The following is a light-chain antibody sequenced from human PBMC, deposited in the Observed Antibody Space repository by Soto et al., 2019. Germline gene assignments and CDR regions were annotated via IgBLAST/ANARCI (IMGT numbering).Light chain of an antibody. V-gene: IGLV2-14*03. CDR2: DVS. Sequence: QSALTQPASVSGSPGQSITISCTGTSSDIGAYNYVSWYQHHPGKAPKLMIYDVSSRPSGVSSRFSGSKSGNTASLTISGLQAEDEADYYCYSYTGSTTSYVFGTGTKLTAL. J-gene: IGLJ1*01. CDR3: YSYTGSTTSYV. CDR1: SSDIGAYNY.